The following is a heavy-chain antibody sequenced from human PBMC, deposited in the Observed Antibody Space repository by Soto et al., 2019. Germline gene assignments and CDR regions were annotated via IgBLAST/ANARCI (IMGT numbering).Heavy chain of an antibody. CDR3: ARLPPGSTWYYFGY. D-gene: IGHD3-10*01. Sequence: ASVKVSCKASGYTFTSYAMHWVRQAPGQRLEWMGWINAGNGNTKYSQKFQGRVTITRDTSASTAYMELSSLRSEDTAVYYCARLPPGSTWYYFGYWGQGTLVTVSS. CDR2: INAGNGNT. J-gene: IGHJ4*02. CDR1: GYTFTSYA. V-gene: IGHV1-3*01.